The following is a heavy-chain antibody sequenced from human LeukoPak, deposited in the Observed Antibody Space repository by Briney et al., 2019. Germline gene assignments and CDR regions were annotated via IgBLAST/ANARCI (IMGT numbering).Heavy chain of an antibody. Sequence: GGSLRLSCAASGFTFRSFAMHWVRQAPGKGLEWVAVIASDGRDKHYRDSVKGRFTISRDNSKSTLYLQMNSLRGEDTAVYYCAKDGCSSTSCYVLDPWGQGTLVTVSS. CDR2: IASDGRDK. CDR3: AKDGCSSTSCYVLDP. V-gene: IGHV3-30*18. CDR1: GFTFRSFA. J-gene: IGHJ5*02. D-gene: IGHD2-2*01.